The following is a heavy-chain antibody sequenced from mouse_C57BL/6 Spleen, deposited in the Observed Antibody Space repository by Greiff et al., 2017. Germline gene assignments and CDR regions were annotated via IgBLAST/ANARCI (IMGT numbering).Heavy chain of an antibody. CDR2: IDPSDSYT. CDR3: ARRGIGGSSYTGAY. CDR1: GYTFTSYW. J-gene: IGHJ3*01. V-gene: IGHV1-50*01. D-gene: IGHD1-1*01. Sequence: QVQLQQPGAELVKPGASVKLSCKASGYTFTSYWMQWVKQRPGQGLAWIGEIDPSDSYTNYNQKFKGKATLTVDTSSSTAYMQLSSLTSEDSAVYDCARRGIGGSSYTGAYWGQGTLVTVSA.